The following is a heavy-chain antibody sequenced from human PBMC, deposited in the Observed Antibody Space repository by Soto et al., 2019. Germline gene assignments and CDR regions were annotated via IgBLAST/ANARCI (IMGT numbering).Heavy chain of an antibody. J-gene: IGHJ5*02. V-gene: IGHV4-34*01. CDR3: ARRESDFWSGYYNWFDP. Sequence: SETRSLTCAVYGGSFNGYYWSWIRHPPGEGLEWIGEINHSGSTNYNPSLKSRVTISVDTSKNQFSLKLSSVTAADTAVYYCARRESDFWSGYYNWFDPWGRGTLVTVSS. CDR1: GGSFNGYY. CDR2: INHSGST. D-gene: IGHD3-3*01.